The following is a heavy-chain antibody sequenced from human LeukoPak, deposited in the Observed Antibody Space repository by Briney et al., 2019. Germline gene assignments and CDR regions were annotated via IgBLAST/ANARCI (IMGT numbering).Heavy chain of an antibody. D-gene: IGHD3-9*01. CDR1: GGSISSYY. V-gene: IGHV4-59*01. Sequence: SETLSLTCTVSGGSISSYYWSWIRQPPGKGLEWIGYIYYSGSTNYNPSLKSRVTISVDTSKNQFSLKLSSVTAADTAVYYCARAGHDILTGYSLYYYVDVWGKGTTVTISS. CDR3: ARAGHDILTGYSLYYYVDV. CDR2: IYYSGST. J-gene: IGHJ6*03.